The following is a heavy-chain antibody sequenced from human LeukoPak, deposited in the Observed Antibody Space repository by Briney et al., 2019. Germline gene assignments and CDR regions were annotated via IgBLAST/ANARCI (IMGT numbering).Heavy chain of an antibody. CDR2: INHSGST. V-gene: IGHV4-34*01. CDR1: GGSFSGYY. J-gene: IGHJ4*02. Sequence: PSETLSLTCAVYGGSFSGYYWSWIRQPPGKGLEWIGEINHSGSTNYNPSLKSRVTISVDTSKNQFSLKLNSVTAADTAVYYCARVPPLNYYDSSGYYLPLDYWGQGTLVTVSS. CDR3: ARVPPLNYYDSSGYYLPLDY. D-gene: IGHD3-22*01.